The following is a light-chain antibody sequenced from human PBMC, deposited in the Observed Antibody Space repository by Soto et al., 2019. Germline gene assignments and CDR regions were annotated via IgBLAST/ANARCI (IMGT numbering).Light chain of an antibody. Sequence: EIVLTQSPATLSLSPVERATLSCRASQNISSYLAWYQQKPGQAPRLLIYDASNRATGIPARFSGSGSGTDFTLTISSLEPEDFAVYYCQQRSNWPGFGGGTKVEIK. J-gene: IGKJ4*01. V-gene: IGKV3-11*01. CDR2: DAS. CDR3: QQRSNWPG. CDR1: QNISSY.